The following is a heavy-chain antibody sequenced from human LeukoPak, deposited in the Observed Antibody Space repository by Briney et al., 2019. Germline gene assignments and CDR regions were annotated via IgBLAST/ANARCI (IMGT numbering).Heavy chain of an antibody. D-gene: IGHD4-23*01. CDR2: IYYSGST. CDR1: GGSISSSSYY. Sequence: KSSETLSLTCTVSGGSISSSSYYWGWIRQPPGKGLEWIGSIYYSGSTYYNPSLKSRVTISVDTSKNQFSLKLSSVTAADTAVYYCARPLDYGGNSVAFDIWGQGTMVTVSS. J-gene: IGHJ3*02. V-gene: IGHV4-39*01. CDR3: ARPLDYGGNSVAFDI.